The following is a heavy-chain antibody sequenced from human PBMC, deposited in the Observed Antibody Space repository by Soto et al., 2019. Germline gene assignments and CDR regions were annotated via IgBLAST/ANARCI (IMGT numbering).Heavy chain of an antibody. CDR2: IYYSGST. CDR1: GGSVSSGSYY. D-gene: IGHD3-9*01. V-gene: IGHV4-61*03. CDR3: ANSNYDVLTGYFQYYFDL. J-gene: IGHJ2*01. Sequence: QVQLQESGPGLVKPSETLSVTCTVSGGSVSSGSYYWSWIRQSPGKGLEWIGCIYYSGSTNYNPSLTSRVTISLDTSKNHFSLNLSSVTAADTAVYYCANSNYDVLTGYFQYYFDLWGRGTLVTVSS.